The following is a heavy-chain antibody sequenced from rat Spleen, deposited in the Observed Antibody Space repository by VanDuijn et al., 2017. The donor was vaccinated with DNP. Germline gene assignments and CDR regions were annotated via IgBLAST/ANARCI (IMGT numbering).Heavy chain of an antibody. J-gene: IGHJ2*01. CDR2: ISTSGGRT. V-gene: IGHV5-25*01. D-gene: IGHD1-11*01. Sequence: EVQLVESGGGLVQPGRSLNLSCAASRLTFSNYDMAWVRQTPTKGLDWVASISTSGGRTYHRDSVKGRFTVSRDNAKSTLNLQMDSLRSEDTATYYCARRGYGGRGFFDYWGQGVMVTVSS. CDR1: RLTFSNYD. CDR3: ARRGYGGRGFFDY.